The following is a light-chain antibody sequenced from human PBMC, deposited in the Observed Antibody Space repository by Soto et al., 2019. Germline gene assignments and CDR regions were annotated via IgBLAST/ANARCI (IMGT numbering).Light chain of an antibody. CDR3: QQYNSYPYT. Sequence: DIQMTQSPSTLSASVGDRVTITCRASQSISSWLAWYQQKPGKAPKLLIYDASSLESGVPSRFSGSGSVTEFTLTISSLQPDDVATYYCQQYNSYPYTFGQVTKLEIK. CDR1: QSISSW. J-gene: IGKJ2*01. V-gene: IGKV1-5*01. CDR2: DAS.